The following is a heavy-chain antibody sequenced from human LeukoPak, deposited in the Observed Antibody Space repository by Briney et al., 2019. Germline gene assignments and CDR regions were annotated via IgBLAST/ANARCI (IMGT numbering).Heavy chain of an antibody. Sequence: GGSLRLSCAASGFTLSTFWMSWVRQAPGKGLEWVANIKHDGSGPSYLDSVRGRFTISRDNARNSLSLQMTSLRAEDTAVYYCARAREITVSGTDYFDYWGQGTLVTVSS. D-gene: IGHD6-19*01. CDR1: GFTLSTFW. CDR3: ARAREITVSGTDYFDY. V-gene: IGHV3-7*01. CDR2: IKHDGSGP. J-gene: IGHJ4*02.